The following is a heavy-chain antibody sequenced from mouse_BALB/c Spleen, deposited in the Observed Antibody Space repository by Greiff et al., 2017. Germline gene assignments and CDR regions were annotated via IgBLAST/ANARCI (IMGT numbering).Heavy chain of an antibody. V-gene: IGHV14-3*02. CDR2: IDPANGNT. J-gene: IGHJ2*01. CDR3: TRWDYDY. D-gene: IGHD2-4*01. CDR1: GFNIKDTY. Sequence: VQLKESGAELVKPGASVKLSCTASGFNIKDTYMHWVKQRPEQGLEWIGRIDPANGNTKYDPKFQGKATITADTSSNTAYLQLSSLTSEDTAVYYCTRWDYDYWGQGTTLTVSS.